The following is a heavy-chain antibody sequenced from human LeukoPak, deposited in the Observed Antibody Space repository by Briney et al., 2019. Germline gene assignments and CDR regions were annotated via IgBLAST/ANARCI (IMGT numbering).Heavy chain of an antibody. V-gene: IGHV3-74*01. J-gene: IGHJ4*02. D-gene: IGHD6-13*01. Sequence: PGGSLRLSCAASGFTFSSYWMHWVRQAPGKGLVWVSRINGDGNSTNYADSVKGRFTISRDNAKNTLFLQMNSLRAEDTAIYYCASPAGVVAGGLFDCWGQGTLVTVSS. CDR3: ASPAGVVAGGLFDC. CDR1: GFTFSSYW. CDR2: INGDGNST.